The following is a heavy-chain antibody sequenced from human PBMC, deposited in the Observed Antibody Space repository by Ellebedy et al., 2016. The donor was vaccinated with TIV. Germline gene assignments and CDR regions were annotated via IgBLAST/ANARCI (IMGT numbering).Heavy chain of an antibody. CDR2: INSSGGT. J-gene: IGHJ4*02. V-gene: IGHV1-2*02. Sequence: ASVKVSXXASGYTFSGNHMHWVRQAPGQGLEWMGWINSSGGTNYAQKFQGRVTMTRDTSISTAYMELSRLRSDDTAVYYCARDLSGYDFGYWGQGTLVTVSS. D-gene: IGHD5-12*01. CDR3: ARDLSGYDFGY. CDR1: GYTFSGNH.